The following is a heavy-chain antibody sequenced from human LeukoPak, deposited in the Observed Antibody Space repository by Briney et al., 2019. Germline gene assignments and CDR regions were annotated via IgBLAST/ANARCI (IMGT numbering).Heavy chain of an antibody. V-gene: IGHV4-4*07. CDR3: ARDAYYYDSSGYYYDAFDI. CDR2: IYTSGST. CDR1: GGSISSYY. Sequence: PSETLSLTCTVSGGSISSYYWSWIRQPAGKGLEWIGRIYTSGSTNYNPSLKSRVTLSVDTSKNQFSLKLSSVTAADTAVYYCARDAYYYDSSGYYYDAFDIWGQGTMVTVSS. J-gene: IGHJ3*02. D-gene: IGHD3-22*01.